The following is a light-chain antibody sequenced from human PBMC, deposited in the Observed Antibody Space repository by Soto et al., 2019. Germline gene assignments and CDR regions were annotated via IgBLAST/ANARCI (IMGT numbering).Light chain of an antibody. CDR3: WSYVGGNTVV. J-gene: IGLJ3*02. CDR1: SSDVGRYND. V-gene: IGLV2-23*02. CDR2: DVT. Sequence: QSALTQPASVSGSPGQSITISCTGTSSDVGRYNDVSWYQHHPGKAPKLMIYDVTARPSGVSYRFSGSKSGNTASLTISGLQAEDEADYYCWSYVGGNTVVFGGGTKVTVL.